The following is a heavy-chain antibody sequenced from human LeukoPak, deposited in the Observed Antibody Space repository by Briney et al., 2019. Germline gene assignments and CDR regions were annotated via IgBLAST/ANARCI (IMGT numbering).Heavy chain of an antibody. CDR2: ISGGAGTP. CDR3: ANLPGYSSSWYPFDY. D-gene: IGHD6-13*01. CDR1: GFTFSSYA. Sequence: PGGSLRLSCAASGFTFSSYAMSWVRQAPGKGLEWVSGISGGAGTPYYADSVKGRFTISRDNSKSTLYRQMTTLRAEDTAVYYCANLPGYSSSWYPFDYWGQGTLVTVSS. V-gene: IGHV3-23*01. J-gene: IGHJ4*02.